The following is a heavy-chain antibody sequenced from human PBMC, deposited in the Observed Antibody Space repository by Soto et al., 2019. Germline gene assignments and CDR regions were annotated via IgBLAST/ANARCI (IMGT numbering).Heavy chain of an antibody. Sequence: ASVKVSCKASGYSFTSYGISWVRQAPGPGLEWMGCISAYSGNTNYAQKLQGRVTMTTDTSTSTAYMELRSLRSDDTAVYYCARNYYDSSGYYPRWFDPWGQGTLVTVSS. D-gene: IGHD3-22*01. J-gene: IGHJ5*02. CDR1: GYSFTSYG. CDR2: ISAYSGNT. V-gene: IGHV1-18*01. CDR3: ARNYYDSSGYYPRWFDP.